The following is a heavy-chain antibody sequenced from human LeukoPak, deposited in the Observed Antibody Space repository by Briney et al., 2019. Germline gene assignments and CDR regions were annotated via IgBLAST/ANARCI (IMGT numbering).Heavy chain of an antibody. V-gene: IGHV3-11*01. Sequence: EGSLSLSCAASGFTFSYYYMSWIRQAPGKRLEWISYITTSTDSTIYYADSVKGRFTVSRDNAENSLYLQMNSLRAEDTAVYYCAREGSYRFRGPFDIWGQGTMVTVSS. J-gene: IGHJ3*02. D-gene: IGHD3-16*02. CDR2: ITTSTDSTI. CDR3: AREGSYRFRGPFDI. CDR1: GFTFSYYY.